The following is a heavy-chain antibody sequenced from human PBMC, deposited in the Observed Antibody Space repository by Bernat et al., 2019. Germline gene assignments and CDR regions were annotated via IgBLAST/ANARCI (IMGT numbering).Heavy chain of an antibody. J-gene: IGHJ5*02. V-gene: IGHV3-74*01. CDR1: GFTFSSYW. CDR3: ARDGGNYWGWFDP. CDR2: INSDGSST. Sequence: EVQLVESGGGLVQPGGSLRLSCAASGFTFSSYWMHWVRQAPGKGLVVVSRINSDGSSTSYADSVKGRFTISRDNAKNTVYLQMNSLRAEDTAVYYCARDGGNYWGWFDPWGQGTLVTVSS. D-gene: IGHD1-26*01.